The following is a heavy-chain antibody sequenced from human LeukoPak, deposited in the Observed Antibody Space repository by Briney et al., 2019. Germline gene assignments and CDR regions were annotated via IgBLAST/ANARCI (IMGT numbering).Heavy chain of an antibody. CDR3: AGAYYASGRAAYDI. J-gene: IGHJ3*02. D-gene: IGHD3-10*01. CDR2: IYSDDAT. CDR1: GFTVGSGR. Sequence: PGGSLRLSCAASGFTVGSGRRMSWVRQAPGEGLEWISTIYSDDATNYGDSVKGRFTISRDNSRNTLDLQMNSLRVEDTAVYYCAGAYYASGRAAYDIWGQGSMVTVSS. V-gene: IGHV3-53*01.